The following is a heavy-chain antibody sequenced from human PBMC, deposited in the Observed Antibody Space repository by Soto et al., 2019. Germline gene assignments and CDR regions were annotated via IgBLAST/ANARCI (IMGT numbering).Heavy chain of an antibody. CDR2: IIPIFGTA. D-gene: IGHD3-3*01. V-gene: IGHV1-69*06. J-gene: IGHJ6*02. Sequence: SVKGSCKASGDTFSSYAISGGRQAPGQGLEWMGGIIPIFGTANYAQKFQGRVTITADKSTSTAYMAMSSLRSEDTAVYYCASGIIRGYYYYYGMDVWGQGTTVTVSS. CDR3: ASGIIRGYYYYYGMDV. CDR1: GDTFSSYA.